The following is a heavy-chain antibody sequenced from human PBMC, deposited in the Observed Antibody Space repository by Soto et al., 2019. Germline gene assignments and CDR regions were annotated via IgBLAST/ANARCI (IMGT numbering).Heavy chain of an antibody. J-gene: IGHJ4*02. V-gene: IGHV3-23*01. CDR1: GFTFSIYA. Sequence: GGSLRLSCAASGFTFSIYAMSWVRQAPGKGLEWVSAISGSGGSTYYADSVKGRFTISRDNSKNTLYLQMNSLRGEDTAVYYCAKVPPPGYYYDSSGYYWGQGTLVTVSS. CDR3: AKVPPPGYYYDSSGYY. D-gene: IGHD3-22*01. CDR2: ISGSGGST.